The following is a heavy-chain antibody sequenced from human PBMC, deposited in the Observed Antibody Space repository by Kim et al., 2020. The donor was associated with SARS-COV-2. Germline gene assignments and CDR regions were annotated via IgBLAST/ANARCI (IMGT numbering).Heavy chain of an antibody. CDR3: ARNGGPPGPRLTLYYFDY. CDR1: GGTFSSYA. D-gene: IGHD3-16*01. Sequence: SVKVSCKASGGTFSSYAISWVRQVPGQGLEWMGGIIPIFGTANYAQKFQGRVTITADESTSTAYMELSSLRSEDTAVYYCARNGGPPGPRLTLYYFDYWGQGTLVTVSS. J-gene: IGHJ4*02. CDR2: IIPIFGTA. V-gene: IGHV1-69*13.